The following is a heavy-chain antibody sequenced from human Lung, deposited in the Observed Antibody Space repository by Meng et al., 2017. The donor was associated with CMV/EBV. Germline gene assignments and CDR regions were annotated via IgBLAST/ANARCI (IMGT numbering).Heavy chain of an antibody. V-gene: IGHV3-11*01. CDR1: GFTFRDHY. D-gene: IGHD3-10*01. J-gene: IGHJ6*02. CDR2: ISVSSTVM. Sequence: GESLKISCAASGFTFRDHYMSWIRQAPGKGLEWISYISVSSTVMYYADSVKGRFTISRDDAMSSLYLQMDSLRAEDSALYYCARGRGRGRGIISTGMDVWGRGXTVTFSS. CDR3: ARGRGRGRGIISTGMDV.